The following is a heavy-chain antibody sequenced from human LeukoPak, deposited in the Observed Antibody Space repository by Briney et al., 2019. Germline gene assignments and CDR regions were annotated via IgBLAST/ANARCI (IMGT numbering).Heavy chain of an antibody. D-gene: IGHD3-3*01. CDR3: ARVTIFYGMDV. CDR1: GGSISSYY. CDR2: IYTSGST. J-gene: IGHJ6*02. V-gene: IGHV4-4*07. Sequence: PSETLSLTCTVSGGSISSYYWNWIRQPAGKGPEWIGRIYTSGSTNYNPSLKSRVTMSVDTSKNQFSLKLSSVTAADTAVYYCARVTIFYGMDVSGQGTTVTVSS.